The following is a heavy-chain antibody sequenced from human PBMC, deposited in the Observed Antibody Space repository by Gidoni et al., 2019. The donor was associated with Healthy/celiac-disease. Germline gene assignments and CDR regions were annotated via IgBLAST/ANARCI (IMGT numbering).Heavy chain of an antibody. V-gene: IGHV3-23*01. CDR2: ISGSGGST. Sequence: EVQLLESGGGLVQPGGSLRLSCAASGFTFSSYAMSWVRQAPGKGLAWVSAISGSGGSTYYADAVKGRFTISRDNSKNTLYLQMNSLRAEDTAVYYCANTFNWNYMYYFDYWGQGTLVTVSS. J-gene: IGHJ4*02. CDR1: GFTFSSYA. D-gene: IGHD1-7*01. CDR3: ANTFNWNYMYYFDY.